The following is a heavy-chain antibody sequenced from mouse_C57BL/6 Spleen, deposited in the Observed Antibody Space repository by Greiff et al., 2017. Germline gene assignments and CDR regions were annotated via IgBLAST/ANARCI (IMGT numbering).Heavy chain of an antibody. CDR1: GFSLTSYG. CDR3: ARNWDYYGYDVLFAY. V-gene: IGHV2-2*01. J-gene: IGHJ3*01. Sequence: VQLQQSGPGLVQPSQSLTITCTVSGFSLTSYGVHWVRQSPGKGLEWLGVIWSGGSTDYNAAFISRLSISKDNSKSQVFFKMNSLQADDTAIYYCARNWDYYGYDVLFAYWGQGTLVTVSA. CDR2: IWSGGST. D-gene: IGHD2-2*01.